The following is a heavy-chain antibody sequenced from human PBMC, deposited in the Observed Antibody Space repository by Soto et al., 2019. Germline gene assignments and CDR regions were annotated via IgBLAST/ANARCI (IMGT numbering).Heavy chain of an antibody. D-gene: IGHD3-10*01. J-gene: IGHJ4*02. V-gene: IGHV1-69*06. CDR1: GGTFSSYA. Sequence: SVKVSCKASGGTFSSYAISWVRQAPGQGLEWMGGIIPIFGTANYAQKFQGRVTITADKSTSTAYMELSSLRSGDTAVYYCARGGDPLEYFDYWGQGTLVTVSS. CDR2: IIPIFGTA. CDR3: ARGGDPLEYFDY.